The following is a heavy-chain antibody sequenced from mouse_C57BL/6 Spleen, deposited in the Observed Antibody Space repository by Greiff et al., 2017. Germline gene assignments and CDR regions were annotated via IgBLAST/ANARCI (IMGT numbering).Heavy chain of an antibody. Sequence: EVQLVESGGGLVQSGGSMKLSCAASGFTFSDAWMDWVRQSPEKGLEWVAEIRNKANNHATYYAESVKGRFTISRDDSKSSVYLQMNSLRAEDTGIYYCTSNWDEYFDVWGTGTTVTVSS. J-gene: IGHJ1*03. V-gene: IGHV6-6*01. CDR1: GFTFSDAW. CDR3: TSNWDEYFDV. D-gene: IGHD4-1*01. CDR2: IRNKANNHAT.